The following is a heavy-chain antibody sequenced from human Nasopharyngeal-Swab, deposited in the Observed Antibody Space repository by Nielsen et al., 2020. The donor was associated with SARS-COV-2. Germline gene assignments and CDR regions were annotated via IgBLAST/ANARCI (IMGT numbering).Heavy chain of an antibody. CDR3: ARSVGSFYGQGAFDI. Sequence: GGSLRLSCTTSGFTFGDYAMSWFRQAPGKGLEWVGFIRRKTYGGAPEYAASVKGRFTISRDGAESIAYLQMNSLETEDIGVYYCARSVGSFYGQGAFDIWGQGTMVTVSS. V-gene: IGHV3-49*01. J-gene: IGHJ3*02. CDR1: GFTFGDYA. CDR2: IRRKTYGGAP. D-gene: IGHD1-26*01.